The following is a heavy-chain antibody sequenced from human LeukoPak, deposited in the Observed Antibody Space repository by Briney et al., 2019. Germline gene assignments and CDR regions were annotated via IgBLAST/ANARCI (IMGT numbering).Heavy chain of an antibody. CDR3: ARSDYGDSSFDY. V-gene: IGHV6-1*01. D-gene: IGHD4-17*01. CDR1: GDSVSRNTAG. Sequence: SQTLSLTCAISGDSVSRNTAGWSWIRQSPSRGLEWLGRTYYRSKWYSDFAPSVRNRITINPDTSKNQFSLQLKSVTPEDTAVYYCARSDYGDSSFDYWGQGTLVTVSS. J-gene: IGHJ4*02. CDR2: TYYRSKWYS.